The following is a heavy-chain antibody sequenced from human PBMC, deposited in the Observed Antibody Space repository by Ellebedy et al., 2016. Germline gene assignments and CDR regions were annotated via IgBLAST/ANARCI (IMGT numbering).Heavy chain of an antibody. Sequence: ASVKVSCKASGGTFSSYAISWVRQAPGQGLEWMGWINPNSGGTNYAQKFQGWVTMTRDTSISTAYMELSRLRSDDTAVYYCARAYSSSWYGFDAFDIWGQGTMVTVSS. J-gene: IGHJ3*02. D-gene: IGHD6-13*01. V-gene: IGHV1-2*04. CDR3: ARAYSSSWYGFDAFDI. CDR2: INPNSGGT. CDR1: GGTFSSYA.